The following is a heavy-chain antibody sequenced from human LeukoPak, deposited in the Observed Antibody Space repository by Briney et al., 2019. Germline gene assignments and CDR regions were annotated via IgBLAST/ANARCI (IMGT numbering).Heavy chain of an antibody. D-gene: IGHD3-10*01. J-gene: IGHJ5*02. V-gene: IGHV3-48*04. CDR3: ASIITMVRGTTNWFDP. CDR1: GFTFSGYS. CDR2: ISSSSSTI. Sequence: GGSLRLSCAASGFTFSGYSMNWVRQAPGKGLEWASYISSSSSTIYYADSVKGRFTISRDNAKNSLYLQMNSLRAEDTAVYYCASIITMVRGTTNWFDPWGQGTLVTVSS.